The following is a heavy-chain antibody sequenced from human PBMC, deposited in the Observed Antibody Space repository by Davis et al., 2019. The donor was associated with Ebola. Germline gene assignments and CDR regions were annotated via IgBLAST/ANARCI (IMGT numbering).Heavy chain of an antibody. V-gene: IGHV4-59*11. D-gene: IGHD5-24*01. J-gene: IGHJ4*02. CDR1: GGSISSHY. CDR3: VRGSDAYKTGY. CDR2: IHNSGNT. Sequence: SETLSLTCTVSGGSISSHYWGWIRQPPGEGLEWIGYIHNSGNTNYNPSLKSRVTISVDTSKNQFSLEVRSVTAADTAFYYCVRGSDAYKTGYWGQGTLVTVSS.